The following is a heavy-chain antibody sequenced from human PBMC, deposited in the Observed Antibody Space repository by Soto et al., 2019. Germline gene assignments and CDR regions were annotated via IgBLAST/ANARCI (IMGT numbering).Heavy chain of an antibody. CDR2: ISYDGSNK. CDR1: GFTFSSYG. D-gene: IGHD6-13*01. J-gene: IGHJ6*02. Sequence: QVQLVESGGGVVQPGRSLRLSCAASGFTFSSYGMHWVRQAPGKGLEWVAVISYDGSNKYYADSVKGRFTISRDNSKNTLYLQMNSLRAEDTAVYYCAKDLRYSSSRDLRSYYYGMDVWGQGTTVTVSS. CDR3: AKDLRYSSSRDLRSYYYGMDV. V-gene: IGHV3-30*18.